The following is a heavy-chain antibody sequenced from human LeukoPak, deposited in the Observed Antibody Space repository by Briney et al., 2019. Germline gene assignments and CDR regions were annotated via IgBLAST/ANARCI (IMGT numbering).Heavy chain of an antibody. CDR1: GDSISSGGYC. V-gene: IGHV4-31*03. CDR3: ARGGGRHVEY. J-gene: IGHJ4*02. Sequence: PSETLSLTCTVSGDSISSGGYCWSWIRQHPGKGLEWIGCIYYSGSAYYNPSLTSRLTISVDTSKNQFSLKLSSVTAADTAVYFCARGGGRHVEYWGQGNLVTVSS. CDR2: IYYSGSA. D-gene: IGHD3-16*01.